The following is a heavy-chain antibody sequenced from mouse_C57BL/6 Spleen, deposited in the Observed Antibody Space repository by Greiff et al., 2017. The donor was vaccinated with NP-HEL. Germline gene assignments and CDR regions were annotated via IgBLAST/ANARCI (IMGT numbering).Heavy chain of an antibody. CDR1: GYSITSGYY. CDR2: ISYDGSN. CDR3: ARDLNYYGSTTDY. V-gene: IGHV3-6*01. Sequence: EVKLQESGPGLVKPSQSLSLTCSVTGYSITSGYYWNWIRQFPVNKLEWMGYISYDGSNNYNPSLKNRISITRDTSKHQFFLKLNFVTTEDTATYYCARDLNYYGSTTDYWGQGTTLTVSS. J-gene: IGHJ2*01. D-gene: IGHD1-1*01.